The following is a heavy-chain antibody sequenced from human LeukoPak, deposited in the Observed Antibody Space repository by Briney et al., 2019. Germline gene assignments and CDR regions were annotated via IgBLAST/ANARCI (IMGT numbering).Heavy chain of an antibody. Sequence: GGSLRLSCAASGFTFSSYWMSWVRQAPGKGLEWVANIKEDGSEKYSVDSVKGRFTISRDNAKNSLYLQMSSLRAEDTAVYYCARDGLGYCSSTSCSAAFDIWGQGTMVTVSS. J-gene: IGHJ3*02. CDR2: IKEDGSEK. D-gene: IGHD2-2*01. V-gene: IGHV3-7*01. CDR1: GFTFSSYW. CDR3: ARDGLGYCSSTSCSAAFDI.